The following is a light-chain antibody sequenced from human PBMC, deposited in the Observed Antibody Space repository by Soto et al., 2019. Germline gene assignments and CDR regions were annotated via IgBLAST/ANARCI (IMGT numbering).Light chain of an antibody. CDR2: AAS. J-gene: IGKJ1*01. CDR3: QQAYSAPWT. V-gene: IGKV1-39*01. CDR1: QSISNY. Sequence: DIQVTQSPSSLSASVGARVTITCRASQSISNYLNWFQQKPMKAPKLLIYAASSLQGGVSSRFSGSGSGTDFTLTITTLQPEDFATYYCQQAYSAPWTFGQGTKVDIK.